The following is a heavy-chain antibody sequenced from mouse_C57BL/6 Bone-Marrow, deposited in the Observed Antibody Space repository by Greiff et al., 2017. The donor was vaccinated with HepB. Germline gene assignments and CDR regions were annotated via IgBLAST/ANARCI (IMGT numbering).Heavy chain of an antibody. D-gene: IGHD2-2*01. J-gene: IGHJ2*01. CDR1: GYAFSSYW. CDR3: ARWGLWLYYFDY. CDR2: IYPGDGDT. V-gene: IGHV1-80*01. Sequence: VQLQQSGAELVKPGASVKISCKASGYAFSSYWMNWVKQRPGKGLEWIGQIYPGDGDTNYKGKFKGKATLTADKSSSTAYMQLSSLTSEDSAVYFCARWGLWLYYFDYWGQGTTLTVSS.